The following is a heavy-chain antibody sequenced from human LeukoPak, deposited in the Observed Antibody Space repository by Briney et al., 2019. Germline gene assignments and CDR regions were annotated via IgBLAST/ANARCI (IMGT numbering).Heavy chain of an antibody. Sequence: GSLRLSCAASGFTFSTYGMHWVRQGPGKGLEWVAVISSDGNGSKQYYADSVKGRFNISRDNSKNTLYLQMNSLRAEDTAVYYCAKERVIAAAGIYDYFDSGGQGTLVTVSS. D-gene: IGHD6-13*01. V-gene: IGHV3-30*18. CDR2: ISSDGNGSKQ. CDR3: AKERVIAAAGIYDYFDS. CDR1: GFTFSTYG. J-gene: IGHJ4*02.